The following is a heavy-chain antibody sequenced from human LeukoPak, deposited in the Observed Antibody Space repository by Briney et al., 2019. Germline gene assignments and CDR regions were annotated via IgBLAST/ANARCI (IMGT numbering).Heavy chain of an antibody. CDR2: IYYSGRT. CDR1: GGSISSYY. Sequence: SETLSLTCTVSGGSISSYYWSWIRQPPGKGLEWIGYIYYSGRTNYNPSLKSRVTISVDTSKNQFSLKLSSVTAADTAVYYCARDKNADNESDSNWLAPWGQGTLVTVSS. V-gene: IGHV4-59*01. CDR3: ARDKNADNESDSNWLAP. D-gene: IGHD2-21*02. J-gene: IGHJ5*02.